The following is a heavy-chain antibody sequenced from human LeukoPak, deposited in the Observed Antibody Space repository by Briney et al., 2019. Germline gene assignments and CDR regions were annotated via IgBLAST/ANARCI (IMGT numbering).Heavy chain of an antibody. Sequence: GGSLRLSCAASGFTFDDYAMHWVRQAPGKGLEWVSGISWNSGSIGYADSVKGRFTISRDNAKNSLYLQMNSLRAEDTALYYCAKAAGAPKRWLQLGPSWFDPWGQGTLVTVSS. CDR1: GFTFDDYA. CDR2: ISWNSGSI. D-gene: IGHD5-24*01. CDR3: AKAAGAPKRWLQLGPSWFDP. V-gene: IGHV3-9*01. J-gene: IGHJ5*02.